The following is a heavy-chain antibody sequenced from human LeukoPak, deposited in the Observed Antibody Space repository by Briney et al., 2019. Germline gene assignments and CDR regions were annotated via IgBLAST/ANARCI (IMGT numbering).Heavy chain of an antibody. CDR1: GLTFGSHW. CDR2: ICGSGRST. V-gene: IGHV3-23*01. J-gene: IGHJ4*02. Sequence: PGGSLRLSCAASGLTFGSHWMHWVRQAPGEGLEWVSAICGSGRSTYYADSVKGRFTISRDNSQSTLYLQMNSLRAGDTAIYYCAKDGRFDYGDYVDYWGRGILVTVSS. CDR3: AKDGRFDYGDYVDY. D-gene: IGHD4-17*01.